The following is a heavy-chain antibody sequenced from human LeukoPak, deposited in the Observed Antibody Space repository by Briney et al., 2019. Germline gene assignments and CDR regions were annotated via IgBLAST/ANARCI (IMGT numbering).Heavy chain of an antibody. CDR2: IYYSGTT. CDR1: GGSFSGYY. J-gene: IGHJ3*02. CDR3: ARSPGGGFDI. D-gene: IGHD2-15*01. Sequence: SETLSLTCAVYGGSFSGYYWSWIRQSPGKGLELIGYIYYSGTTNYSPSLKGRVSISVDTSKKQFSLKLSSVTAADTAVYYCARSPGGGFDIWGQGTMVTVSS. V-gene: IGHV4-59*01.